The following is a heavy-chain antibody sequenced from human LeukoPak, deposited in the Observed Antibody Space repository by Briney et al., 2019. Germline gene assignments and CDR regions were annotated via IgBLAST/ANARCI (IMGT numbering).Heavy chain of an antibody. CDR3: ARGHSSGWLGEAFDL. D-gene: IGHD6-19*01. Sequence: ASVKVSCKASGYSFSSYSIHWVRLATGQGLEWMGIINPSGGGRNYAQKFKGRVAMTRDTSTSTVYMELSSLRSEDSAVYYCARGHSSGWLGEAFDLWGPGTMVTVSS. J-gene: IGHJ3*01. CDR2: INPSGGGR. CDR1: GYSFSSYS. V-gene: IGHV1-46*01.